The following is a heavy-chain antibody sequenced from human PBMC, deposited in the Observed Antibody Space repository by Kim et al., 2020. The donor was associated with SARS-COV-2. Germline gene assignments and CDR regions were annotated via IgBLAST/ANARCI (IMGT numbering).Heavy chain of an antibody. CDR1: GGSISSSSYY. CDR3: ARHLYSSSWLHYWYFDL. D-gene: IGHD6-13*01. J-gene: IGHJ2*01. V-gene: IGHV4-39*01. Sequence: SETLSLTCTVSGGSISSSSYYWGWIRQPPGKGLEWIGSIYYSGSTYYNPSLKSRVTISVDTSKNQFSLKLSSVTAADTAVYYCARHLYSSSWLHYWYFDLWGRGTLVTVSS. CDR2: IYYSGST.